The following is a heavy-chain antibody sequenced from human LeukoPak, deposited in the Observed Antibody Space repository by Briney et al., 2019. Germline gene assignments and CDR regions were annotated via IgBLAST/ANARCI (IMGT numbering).Heavy chain of an antibody. CDR2: IYYSGST. Sequence: SETLSLTCTVSGGSISSSSYYWGWIRQPPGKGLEWIGSIYYSGSTYYNPSPKSRVTISVDTSKNQFSLKLSSVTAADTAVYYCATAKYSSSWSDAFDIWGQGTMVTVSS. V-gene: IGHV4-39*01. D-gene: IGHD6-13*01. CDR1: GGSISSSSYY. J-gene: IGHJ3*02. CDR3: ATAKYSSSWSDAFDI.